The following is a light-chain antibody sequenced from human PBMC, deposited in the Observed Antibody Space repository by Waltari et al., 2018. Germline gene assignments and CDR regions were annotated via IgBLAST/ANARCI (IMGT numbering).Light chain of an antibody. CDR2: QDT. J-gene: IGLJ2*01. CDR1: KLGDKY. V-gene: IGLV3-1*01. CDR3: QAWDSSTAV. Sequence: SYELTQPPSVSVSPGQTASITCSGDKLGDKYVCWYQQKPGQSPVLVIYQDTKRPSGIPERFSGSNSGNTAPLTISGTQAMDEADYYCQAWDSSTAVFGGGTKLTVL.